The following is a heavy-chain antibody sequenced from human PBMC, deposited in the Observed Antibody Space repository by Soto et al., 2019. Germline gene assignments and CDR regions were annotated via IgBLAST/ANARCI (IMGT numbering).Heavy chain of an antibody. D-gene: IGHD5-18*01. CDR3: ASGPSASYYYYYYYMDV. V-gene: IGHV1-3*01. CDR2: INAGNGNT. Sequence: QVQLVQSGAEVKKPGASVKVSCKASGYTFTSYAMHWVRQAPGQRLEWMGWINAGNGNTKYSQKFQGRVTITRDTSASTAYMELSSLRSEDTAVYYCASGPSASYYYYYYYMDVWGKGTTVTVSS. J-gene: IGHJ6*03. CDR1: GYTFTSYA.